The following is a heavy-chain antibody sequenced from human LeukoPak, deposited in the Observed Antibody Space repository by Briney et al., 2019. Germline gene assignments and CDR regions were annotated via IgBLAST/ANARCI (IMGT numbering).Heavy chain of an antibody. CDR2: ISGSGGTT. CDR1: GFTFSTYA. D-gene: IGHD4-23*01. J-gene: IGHJ6*02. CDR3: AKSTTVVTKSVSQYFYGMDV. Sequence: PGGSLRLSCAASGFTFSTYAMSWVRKAPGEGLEWVSVISGSGGTTYYADSVKGRFTISRDNSRNTLYLQMNSLRAEDTAIYYCAKSTTVVTKSVSQYFYGMDVWGQGTTVTVSS. V-gene: IGHV3-23*01.